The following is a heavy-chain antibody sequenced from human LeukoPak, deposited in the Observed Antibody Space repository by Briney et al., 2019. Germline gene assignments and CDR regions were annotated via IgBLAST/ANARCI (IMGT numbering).Heavy chain of an antibody. Sequence: GGSLRLSCAASGFTFSGYCMNWVRQAPGKGLEWVSSISTSSSYIYYADSVKGRFTISRDNAKNSLYLQMNSLRAEDTAVYYCARGWFYAFDIWGQGTMVTVSS. D-gene: IGHD3-10*01. CDR1: GFTFSGYC. V-gene: IGHV3-21*01. CDR2: ISTSSSYI. CDR3: ARGWFYAFDI. J-gene: IGHJ3*02.